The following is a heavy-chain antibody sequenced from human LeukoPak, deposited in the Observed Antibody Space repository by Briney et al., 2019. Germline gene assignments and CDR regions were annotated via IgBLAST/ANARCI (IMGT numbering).Heavy chain of an antibody. J-gene: IGHJ4*02. D-gene: IGHD2-8*02. CDR3: ARPSLGTGATPSNY. CDR2: INPNTGGT. Sequence: GASVKVSCKASGYXFTGYFIHWVRQAPGQGLEWMGWINPNTGGTIYAQNFQGRVTMTRDTSISTVYMDLTRLTSDDTAVYYCARPSLGTGATPSNYWGQGTLVTVSS. CDR1: GYXFTGYF. V-gene: IGHV1-2*02.